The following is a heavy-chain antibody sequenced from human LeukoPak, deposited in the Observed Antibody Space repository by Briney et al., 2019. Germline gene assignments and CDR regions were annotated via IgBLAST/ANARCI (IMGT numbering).Heavy chain of an antibody. CDR3: ARDADARIWFGELFGVYYYMDV. J-gene: IGHJ6*03. D-gene: IGHD3-10*01. V-gene: IGHV3-21*01. CDR2: ISSSSSYI. Sequence: GGTLRLSCAASGFTFSSYGMSWVRQAPGKGLEWVSSISSSSSYIYYADSVKGRFTISRDNAKNSLYLQMNSLRAEDTAVYYCARDADARIWFGELFGVYYYMDVWGKGTTVTISS. CDR1: GFTFSSYG.